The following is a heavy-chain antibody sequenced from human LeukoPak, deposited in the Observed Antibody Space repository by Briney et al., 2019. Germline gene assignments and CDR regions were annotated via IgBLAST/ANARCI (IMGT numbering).Heavy chain of an antibody. CDR3: ARGEFLYSDYQDY. D-gene: IGHD4-11*01. CDR1: GVSISSYY. Sequence: PSETLSLTCTVSGVSISSYYWSWIRQPPGKGLEWIGYIYYSGSTNYNPSLKSRVTISVDTSKNQFSLKLRSVTAADTAVYYCARGEFLYSDYQDYWGQGTLVTVSS. V-gene: IGHV4-59*12. CDR2: IYYSGST. J-gene: IGHJ4*02.